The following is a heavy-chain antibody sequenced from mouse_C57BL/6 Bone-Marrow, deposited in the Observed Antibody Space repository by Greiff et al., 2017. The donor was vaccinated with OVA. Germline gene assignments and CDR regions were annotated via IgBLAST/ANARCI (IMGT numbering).Heavy chain of an antibody. CDR3: ARGGFYYSNYVGWYFDV. Sequence: QVQLQQPGAELVRPGTSVKLSCKASGYTFTNYWMHWVKQRPGQGLEWIGVIAPSDSYIIYNQKFKGRATLTVDTSSSTAYMQLSSLTSEDSAVYYCARGGFYYSNYVGWYFDVWGTGTTVTVSS. CDR2: IAPSDSYI. V-gene: IGHV1-59*01. J-gene: IGHJ1*03. D-gene: IGHD2-5*01. CDR1: GYTFTNYW.